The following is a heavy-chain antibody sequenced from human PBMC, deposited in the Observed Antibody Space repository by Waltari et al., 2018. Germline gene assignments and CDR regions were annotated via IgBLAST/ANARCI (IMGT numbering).Heavy chain of an antibody. CDR3: AREYTNSNGMDV. D-gene: IGHD2-8*01. CDR2: IQQGGSKK. CDR1: GFSITNYW. Sequence: EVQLVESGGGLVQPGGSLRLSCVASGFSITNYWMTWVRQAPGKGVECVVKIQQGGSKKNYVDSVVGRFTISRDDAKNSLFLLMNSLRVDDTAVYYCAREYTNSNGMDVWGQGTTVTVSS. J-gene: IGHJ6*02. V-gene: IGHV3-7*01.